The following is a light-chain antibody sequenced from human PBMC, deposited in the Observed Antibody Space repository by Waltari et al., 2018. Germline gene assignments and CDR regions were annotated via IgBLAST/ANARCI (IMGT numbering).Light chain of an antibody. CDR3: QQTYSMPWT. CDR1: QRISTY. J-gene: IGKJ1*01. Sequence: DFQMTQSPSSLSASVGDRVTITCRASQRISTYLNWYQQKPGEDPRLLIFFASSLQSGVPSRFSGSGSGTDFTLTISTLQPEDFATYYCQQTYSMPWTFGQGTNVEIK. V-gene: IGKV1-39*01. CDR2: FAS.